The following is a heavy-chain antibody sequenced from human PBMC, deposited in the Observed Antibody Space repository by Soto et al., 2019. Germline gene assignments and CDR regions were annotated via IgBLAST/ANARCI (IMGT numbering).Heavy chain of an antibody. CDR2: INHSGST. V-gene: IGHV4-34*01. CDR1: GGSFSGYY. J-gene: IGHJ4*02. D-gene: IGHD3-22*01. Sequence: SETLSLTCAVYGGSFSGYYWSWIRQPPGKGLEWIGEINHSGSTNYNPSLKSRVTISVDTSKNQFSLKLSSVTAADTAVYYCARVGPYYYDSSGYGYFDYWGQGTLLTSPQ. CDR3: ARVGPYYYDSSGYGYFDY.